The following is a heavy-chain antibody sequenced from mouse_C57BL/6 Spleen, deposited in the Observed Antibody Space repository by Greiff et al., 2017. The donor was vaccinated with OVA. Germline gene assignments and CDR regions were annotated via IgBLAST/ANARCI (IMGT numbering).Heavy chain of an antibody. D-gene: IGHD2-12*01. J-gene: IGHJ2*01. CDR1: GYTFTDYY. Sequence: VQLQQSGPELVKPGASVKISCKASGYTFTDYYMNWVKQSHGKSLEWIGDINPNNGGTSYNQKFKGKATLTVDKSSSTASMELRSLTSEDSAVYYCAREGTTYWGQGTTLTVSS. CDR3: AREGTTY. V-gene: IGHV1-26*01. CDR2: INPNNGGT.